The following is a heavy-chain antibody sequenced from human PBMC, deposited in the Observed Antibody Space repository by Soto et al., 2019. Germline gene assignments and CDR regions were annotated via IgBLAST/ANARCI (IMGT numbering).Heavy chain of an antibody. Sequence: GGSLRLSCAASGFTFSSYGMHWVRQAPGKGLEWVAVIWYDGSNKYYADSVKGRFTISRDNSKNTLYLQMNSLRAEDTAVYYCAQPAYYDFWSGYLVWGQGTLVTVSS. CDR2: IWYDGSNK. J-gene: IGHJ4*02. V-gene: IGHV3-30*02. D-gene: IGHD3-3*01. CDR1: GFTFSSYG. CDR3: AQPAYYDFWSGYLV.